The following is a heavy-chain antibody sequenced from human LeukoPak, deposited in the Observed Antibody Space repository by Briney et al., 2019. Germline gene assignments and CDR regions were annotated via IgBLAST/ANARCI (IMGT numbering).Heavy chain of an antibody. J-gene: IGHJ5*02. CDR2: TYYRSKWYN. CDR1: GDSVSSNSAA. D-gene: IGHD2-15*01. CDR3: ARGDYCSGGSCCADGSHNCFHP. V-gene: IGHV6-1*01. Sequence: SQTLSLTCAISGDSVSSNSAAWNWIRQSPSRGLEWLGRTYYRSKWYNDYAVSVKSRITINQDTSKNQFSLQLNSVPPDDTAVYYCARGDYCSGGSCCADGSHNCFHPWGQGTLVTVSS.